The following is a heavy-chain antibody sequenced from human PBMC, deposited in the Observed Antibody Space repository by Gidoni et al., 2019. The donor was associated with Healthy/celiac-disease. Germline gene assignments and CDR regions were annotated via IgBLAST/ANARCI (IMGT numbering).Heavy chain of an antibody. Sequence: QVQLQESGPGLVKPSETLSLTCTVSGRSVSSGSYYWSWIRQPPGKGLEWIGYIYYSGSTNYNPSLKSRVTISVDTSKNQFSLKLSSVTAADTAVYYCARESSLTTATTLLDYWGQGTLVTVSS. CDR3: ARESSLTTATTLLDY. CDR2: IYYSGST. V-gene: IGHV4-61*01. CDR1: GRSVSSGSYY. D-gene: IGHD4-4*01. J-gene: IGHJ4*02.